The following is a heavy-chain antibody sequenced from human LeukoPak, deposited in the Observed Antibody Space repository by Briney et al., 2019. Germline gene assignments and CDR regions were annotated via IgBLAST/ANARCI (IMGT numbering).Heavy chain of an antibody. CDR2: IYTSGST. CDR3: ASTRGFFDY. J-gene: IGHJ4*02. Sequence: PSQTLSLTCTVSGGSISSGSYYWSWIRQPAGKGLEWIRRIYTSGSTNYNPSLKSRVTISVDTSKNQFSLKLSSVTAADTAVYYCASTRGFFDYWGQETLVTVSS. CDR1: GGSISSGSYY. V-gene: IGHV4-61*02.